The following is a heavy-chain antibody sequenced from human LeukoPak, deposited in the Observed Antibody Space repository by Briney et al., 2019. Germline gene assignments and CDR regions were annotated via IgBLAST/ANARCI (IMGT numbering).Heavy chain of an antibody. CDR3: ARLPYKPADYYDSSGPIDY. V-gene: IGHV3-53*01. Sequence: GGSLRLSCAASGFTVSRNHMSWVRQAPGKGLEWVSVIYSGGSTYYADSVKGRFTISRDNSKNTLYLQMNSLRAEDTAVYYCARLPYKPADYYDSSGPIDYWGQGTLVTVSS. J-gene: IGHJ4*02. CDR2: IYSGGST. D-gene: IGHD3-22*01. CDR1: GFTVSRNH.